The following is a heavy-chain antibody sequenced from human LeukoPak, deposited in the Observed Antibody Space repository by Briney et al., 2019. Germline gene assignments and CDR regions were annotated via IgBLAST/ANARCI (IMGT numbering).Heavy chain of an antibody. J-gene: IGHJ4*02. V-gene: IGHV3-11*01. CDR3: ARETVAGTFDY. CDR1: GFTFSDYY. CDR2: TSPSSDII. D-gene: IGHD6-19*01. Sequence: GGSLRLSCAASGFTFSDYYISWIRQARGKGLEWVSDTSPSSDIISYADSVKGRFIISRDYAKESLHLQMNSLRVEDSAVYYCARETVAGTFDYWGQGTQVTVSS.